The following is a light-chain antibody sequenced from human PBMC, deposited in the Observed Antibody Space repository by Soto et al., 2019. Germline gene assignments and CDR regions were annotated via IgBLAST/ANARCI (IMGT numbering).Light chain of an antibody. CDR3: ATWDDSLSGWV. CDR1: TSSIGSNY. J-gene: IGLJ3*02. V-gene: IGLV1-47*01. Sequence: QLVLTQSPSASATPGQRVTFSCSGSTSSIGSNYVYWYQQLPGTAPKLLIYRSNQRPSGVPDRFSASKSGTSASLAISGLRSEDEAEYYCATWDDSLSGWVFGGGTKLTVL. CDR2: RSN.